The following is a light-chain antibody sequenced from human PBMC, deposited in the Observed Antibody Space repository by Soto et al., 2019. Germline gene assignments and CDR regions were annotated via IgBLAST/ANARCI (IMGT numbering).Light chain of an antibody. J-gene: IGKJ1*01. CDR3: QQYGSSPWT. V-gene: IGKV3-20*01. Sequence: EIVLTQSPGTLSLSPGERATLSCRASQSVSSSYLAWYQQKPGQAPRLLIYGASSRATGIPDRFSGSGSGTDLHLTISRPEAEDFAVYYCQQYGSSPWTFGQGTKVEIK. CDR1: QSVSSSY. CDR2: GAS.